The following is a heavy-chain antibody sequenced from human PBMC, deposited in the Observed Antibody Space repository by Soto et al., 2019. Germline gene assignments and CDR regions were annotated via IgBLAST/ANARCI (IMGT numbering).Heavy chain of an antibody. CDR1: GFTFNNFA. CDR2: ISGTGGST. J-gene: IGHJ4*02. CDR3: AKASSASERASPGW. Sequence: EVQLLESGGALVRPGGSLRLSCAASGFTFNNFAMNWVRQVPGKGLEWVAAISGTGGSTFYSDSLGGRFTISRDNSQTILFMQRKSLKAGDTAVYYCAKASSASERASPGWWGQGTLVTVSS. V-gene: IGHV3-23*01. D-gene: IGHD6-6*01.